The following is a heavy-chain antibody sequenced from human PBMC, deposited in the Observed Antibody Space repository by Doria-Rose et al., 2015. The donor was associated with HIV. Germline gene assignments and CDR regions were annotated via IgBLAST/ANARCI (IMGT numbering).Heavy chain of an antibody. J-gene: IGHJ4*02. D-gene: IGHD3-22*01. V-gene: IGHV3-21*03. CDR3: ARDHYDSGGYYRD. Sequence: LVRPGGSLRLSCAASGFTFSRYSINWVRQAPGKGLEWVSSISSSSEYIYYVDSVQGRFTISRGNAKNSVYLQMNSLRTEDTAVYYCARDHYDSGGYYRDWGQGTLVTVSS. CDR2: ISSSSEYI. CDR1: GFTFSRYS.